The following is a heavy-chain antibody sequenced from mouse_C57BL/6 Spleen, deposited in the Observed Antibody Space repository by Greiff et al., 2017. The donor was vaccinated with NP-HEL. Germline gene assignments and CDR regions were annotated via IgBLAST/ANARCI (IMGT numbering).Heavy chain of an antibody. V-gene: IGHV2-5*01. D-gene: IGHD2-4*01. CDR1: GFSLTSYG. J-gene: IGHJ1*03. Sequence: VKLVESGPGLVQPSQSLSITCTVSGFSLTSYGVHWVRQSPGKGLEWLGVIWRGGSTDYNAAFMSRLSITKDNSKSQVFFKMNSLQADDTAIYYCAKRGDYDVGWYFDVWGTGTTVTVSS. CDR3: AKRGDYDVGWYFDV. CDR2: IWRGGST.